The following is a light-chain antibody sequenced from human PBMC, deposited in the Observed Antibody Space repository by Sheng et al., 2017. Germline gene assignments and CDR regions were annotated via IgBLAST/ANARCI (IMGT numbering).Light chain of an antibody. CDR2: GAS. J-gene: IGKJ1*01. CDR1: QSISNSY. V-gene: IGKV3-20*01. CDR3: QQYTRSPRT. Sequence: EIVMTQSPATLSLSPGERATLSCRASQSISNSYLAWHQHKPGQAPRLLIYGASIRATGIPDRFSGSGSGTDFTLTISRLEPEDFAVYYCQQYTRSPRTFGQGTKVEIK.